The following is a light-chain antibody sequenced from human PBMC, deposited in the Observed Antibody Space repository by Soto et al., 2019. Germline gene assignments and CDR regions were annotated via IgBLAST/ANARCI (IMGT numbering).Light chain of an antibody. CDR2: DAS. CDR3: QYFDNSTLYT. J-gene: IGKJ2*01. Sequence: EIVLTQSPGTLSLSPGERATLSCRASQSGSTNSLAWYQQKAGQAPRLLIYDASTRATGIPDRFSGGGSGTDFTLTISTVQHEHFAVYLCQYFDNSTLYTSGQGTKVDIK. V-gene: IGKV3-20*01. CDR1: QSGSTNS.